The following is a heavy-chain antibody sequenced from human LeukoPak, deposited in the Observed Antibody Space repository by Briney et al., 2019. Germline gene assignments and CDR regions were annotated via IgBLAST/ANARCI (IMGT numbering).Heavy chain of an antibody. Sequence: PGGSLRLSCAASGFTVSSNYMSWVRQAPGKGLEWVLVIYGGVNTVYADSVQGRFTISRDNSKNTLFLETNSLRAEDTAVYYCAKSPKTGFLFDYWGKGTLVTVSS. V-gene: IGHV3-66*01. J-gene: IGHJ4*02. CDR2: IYGGVNT. CDR1: GFTVSSNY. CDR3: AKSPKTGFLFDY. D-gene: IGHD1-1*01.